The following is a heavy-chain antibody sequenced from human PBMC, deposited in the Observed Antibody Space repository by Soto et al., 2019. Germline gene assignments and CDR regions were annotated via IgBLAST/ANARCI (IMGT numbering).Heavy chain of an antibody. CDR1: GGSFSDYH. CDR3: ARGPAARALYHHYCYMDV. D-gene: IGHD6-25*01. CDR2: INHSGST. J-gene: IGHJ6*03. Sequence: SDTLSLTCAVFGGSFSDYHWSWIRQPPGKGLEWIGEINHSGSTNYNPSLKSRVTISLDTPKNQFSLKLSSVTAADTAVYYCARGPAARALYHHYCYMDVWGKGTTVTVSS. V-gene: IGHV4-34*01.